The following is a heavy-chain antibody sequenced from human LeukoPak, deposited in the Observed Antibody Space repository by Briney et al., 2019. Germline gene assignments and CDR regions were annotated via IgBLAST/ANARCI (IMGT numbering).Heavy chain of an antibody. V-gene: IGHV3-7*01. CDR2: IKQDGSEK. J-gene: IGHJ4*02. D-gene: IGHD3-3*01. CDR1: GFTFSSYW. Sequence: GGSLRLSCAAPGFTFSSYWMSWVRQAQGKGLGWVANIKQDGSEKYYVDSVKGRFTISRDNAKNSLYLQMNSLRAEDTAVYYCASVSYDFWSGYFFDYWGQGTLVTVSS. CDR3: ASVSYDFWSGYFFDY.